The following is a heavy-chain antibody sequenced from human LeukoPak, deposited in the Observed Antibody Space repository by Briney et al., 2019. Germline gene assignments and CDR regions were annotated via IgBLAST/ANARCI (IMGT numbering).Heavy chain of an antibody. V-gene: IGHV1-46*01. Sequence: ASVKVSCKASGYTFTSYYMHWVRQAPGQGLEWMGIINPSGGSTSYAQKFQGRVTITADKSTSTAYMELSSLRSEDTAVYYCARVAAQGWFDPWGQGTLVTVSS. CDR3: ARVAAQGWFDP. CDR2: INPSGGST. CDR1: GYTFTSYY. J-gene: IGHJ5*02. D-gene: IGHD6-25*01.